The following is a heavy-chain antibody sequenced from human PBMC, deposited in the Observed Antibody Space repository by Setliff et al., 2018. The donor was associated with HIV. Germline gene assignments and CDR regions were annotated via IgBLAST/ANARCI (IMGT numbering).Heavy chain of an antibody. CDR3: ARGNAFDT. Sequence: PSETLSLTCAVSGYSISSGYYWGWIRQPPGKGLEWLGSISHSGSTYYNPSLRSRVTISVDTSKNQFSLRLSSVTAADTAVFYCARGNAFDTWGQGTMVTVSS. D-gene: IGHD3-10*01. V-gene: IGHV4-38-2*01. CDR2: ISHSGST. J-gene: IGHJ3*02. CDR1: GYSISSGYY.